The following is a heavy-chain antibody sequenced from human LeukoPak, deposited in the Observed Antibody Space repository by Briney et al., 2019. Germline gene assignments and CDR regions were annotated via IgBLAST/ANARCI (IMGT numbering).Heavy chain of an antibody. CDR2: VKSKTEGGTT. J-gene: IGHJ3*02. CDR1: GFTFSNAW. V-gene: IGHV3-15*05. D-gene: IGHD3-10*01. CDR3: ARTRRLLWFGEPIDDAFDI. Sequence: GGSLRLSCAASGFTFSNAWMSWVRQAPGKGLEWIGRVKSKTEGGTTVYTAPVKGRFTISRDNAKNTLYLQMNSLRAEDTAVYYCARTRRLLWFGEPIDDAFDIWGQGTMVTVSS.